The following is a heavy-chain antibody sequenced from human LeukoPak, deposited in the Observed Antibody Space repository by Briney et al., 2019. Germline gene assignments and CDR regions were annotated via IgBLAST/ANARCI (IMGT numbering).Heavy chain of an antibody. CDR1: GGSISSYY. Sequence: PSETLSLTCTVSGGSISSYYRSWIRQPAGKGLEWIGRIYTSGSTNYNPSLKSRVTMSVDTSKNQFSLKLSSVTAADTAVYYCARERYYYDSSGYYYETFDAFDIWGQGTMVTVSS. V-gene: IGHV4-4*07. CDR3: ARERYYYDSSGYYYETFDAFDI. CDR2: IYTSGST. J-gene: IGHJ3*02. D-gene: IGHD3-22*01.